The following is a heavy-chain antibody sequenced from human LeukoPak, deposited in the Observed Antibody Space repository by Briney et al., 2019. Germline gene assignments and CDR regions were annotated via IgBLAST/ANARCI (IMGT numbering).Heavy chain of an antibody. CDR3: ARGGELLPSGGFDH. CDR1: GGSISSGGYY. D-gene: IGHD1-26*01. V-gene: IGHV4-31*03. J-gene: IGHJ4*02. CDR2: IYYSGST. Sequence: PSETLSLTCTVSGGSISSGGYYWSWIRQHPGKGLEWIGYIYYSGSTYYNPSLKSRVTISVDTSKNQFSLKLSSVTAADTAVYYCARGGELLPSGGFDHWGQGTLVTVSS.